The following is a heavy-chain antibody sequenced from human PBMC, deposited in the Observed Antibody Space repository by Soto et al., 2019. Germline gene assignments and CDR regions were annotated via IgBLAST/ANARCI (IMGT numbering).Heavy chain of an antibody. CDR3: ARAGYDFWSGSPRNYYYYGMDV. D-gene: IGHD3-3*01. Sequence: ASVKVSCKASGYSLTSYYMHWVRQAPGQGLEWMGIINPSGGSTSYAQKFQGRVTMTRDTSTSTVYMELSSLRSEDTAVYYCARAGYDFWSGSPRNYYYYGMDVWG. J-gene: IGHJ6*02. CDR2: INPSGGST. V-gene: IGHV1-46*01. CDR1: GYSLTSYY.